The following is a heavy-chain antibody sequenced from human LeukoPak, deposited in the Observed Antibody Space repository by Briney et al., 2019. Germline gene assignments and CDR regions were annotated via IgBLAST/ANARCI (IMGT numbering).Heavy chain of an antibody. CDR1: GYTFTSYD. V-gene: IGHV1-8*01. J-gene: IGHJ4*02. D-gene: IGHD1-26*01. Sequence: ASVKVSCKASGYTFTSYDINWVRQATGQGLEWMGWINLNSGNTGYAQNFQGRLTVTRDTSINTANMELSTLRSEDTAIYYCARVTGSIDYWGQGTLVTVSS. CDR3: ARVTGSIDY. CDR2: INLNSGNT.